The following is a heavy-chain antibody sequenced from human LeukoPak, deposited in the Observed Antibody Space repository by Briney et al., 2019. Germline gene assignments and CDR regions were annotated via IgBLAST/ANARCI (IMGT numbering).Heavy chain of an antibody. V-gene: IGHV4-38-2*01. CDR2: IYHSGST. CDR3: ASRQDLYSNYAWFDP. Sequence: PSETLSLTCAVSGYSISSGYYWGWIRPPPGKGLEWIGSIYHSGSTYYNPSLKSRVTISVDTSKNQFSLKLSSVTAADTAVYYCASRQDLYSNYAWFDPWGQGTLVTVSS. J-gene: IGHJ5*02. CDR1: GYSISSGYY. D-gene: IGHD4-11*01.